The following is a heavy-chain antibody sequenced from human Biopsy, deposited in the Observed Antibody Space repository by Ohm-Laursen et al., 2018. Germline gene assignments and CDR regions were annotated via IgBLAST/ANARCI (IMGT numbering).Heavy chain of an antibody. V-gene: IGHV1-46*01. CDR1: GYNLGKFY. CDR2: INPVVEAT. CDR3: PRESPLRLGVCGAIRCFKEVFGMDV. Sequence: GCSLKVSCKASGYNLGKFYTNCVRKVPGQGLEWLGVINPVVEATTYAQKFQDRITMTWDTSTNTVYMALTRLTSEDTAVYYCPRESPLRLGVCGAIRCFKEVFGMDVWGQGTTVIVSS. D-gene: IGHD2-21*01. J-gene: IGHJ6*02.